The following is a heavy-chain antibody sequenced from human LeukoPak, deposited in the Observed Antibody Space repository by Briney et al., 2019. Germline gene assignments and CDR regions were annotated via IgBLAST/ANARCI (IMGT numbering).Heavy chain of an antibody. D-gene: IGHD1-1*01. J-gene: IGHJ4*02. CDR1: GGSISSCTYS. CDR3: ARDWNRYAY. Sequence: SATLSLTCTVSGGSISSCTYSWGWIRQPPGKGLEWIGSISCSGSTYYNPSLKSRVTISVDTSKNQFSLYLDSVTAADTAVYYCARDWNRYAYWGQGTLVTVSS. V-gene: IGHV4-39*07. CDR2: ISCSGST.